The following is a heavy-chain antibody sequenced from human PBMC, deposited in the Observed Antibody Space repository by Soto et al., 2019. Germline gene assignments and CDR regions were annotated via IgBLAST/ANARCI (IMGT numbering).Heavy chain of an antibody. CDR3: AHTPSTWHLCRAPYFDY. J-gene: IGHJ4*02. D-gene: IGHD3-10*02. V-gene: IGHV2-5*02. Sequence: QITLKESGPTLVKPTQTLTLTCTFSGFSLSTSGVGVGWIRQPPGKALEWLALIYWDDDKRYSPSLKSRLTITKDTSKTLVVLTMTNMDPVNTATYYCAHTPSTWHLCRAPYFDYWGQGTLVTVSS. CDR1: GFSLSTSGVG. CDR2: IYWDDDK.